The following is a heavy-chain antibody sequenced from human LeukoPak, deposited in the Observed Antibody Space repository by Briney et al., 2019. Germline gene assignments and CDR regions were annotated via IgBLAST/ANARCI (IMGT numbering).Heavy chain of an antibody. J-gene: IGHJ3*01. CDR2: IKIDGIA. CDR3: AREGSLYNSGYNAAFDL. V-gene: IGHV3-53*01. CDR1: GFSVRSAY. D-gene: IGHD3-22*01. Sequence: GGSLRLSCAASGFSVRSAYMSSVRQAPGKGLEWGSVIKIDGIARYADSVQGRFTISRDSSKNAVYLQLSSLRGEDTAVYYCAREGSLYNSGYNAAFDLWGQGPMVPVSS.